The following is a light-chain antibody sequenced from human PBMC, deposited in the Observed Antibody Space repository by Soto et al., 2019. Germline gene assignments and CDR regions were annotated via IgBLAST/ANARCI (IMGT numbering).Light chain of an antibody. V-gene: IGLV2-18*02. Sequence: QSALTQPPSVSGSPGQSVAISCTGTSSDVGSYSRVSWYQQPPGTAPKLMIYDVSNRPSVVPDRFSGSKSGNTASLTISGLQAEDEADYYCSSYTSSSTYVFGTGTKLTVL. CDR3: SSYTSSSTYV. J-gene: IGLJ1*01. CDR2: DVS. CDR1: SSDVGSYSR.